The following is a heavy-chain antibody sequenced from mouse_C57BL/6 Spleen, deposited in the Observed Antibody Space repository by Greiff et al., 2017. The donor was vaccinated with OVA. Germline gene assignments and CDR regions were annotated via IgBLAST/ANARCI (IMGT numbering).Heavy chain of an antibody. J-gene: IGHJ2*01. CDR3: ERYSNYFDY. D-gene: IGHD2-5*01. V-gene: IGHV1-69*01. CDR2: IDPSDSYT. Sequence: VQLQQPGAELVMPGASVKLSCKASGYTFTSYWMHWVKQRPGQGLEWIGEIDPSDSYTNYNQKFKGKSTLTVDKSSSTAYMQLSSLTSEDSAVYYCERYSNYFDYWGQGTTLTVSS. CDR1: GYTFTSYW.